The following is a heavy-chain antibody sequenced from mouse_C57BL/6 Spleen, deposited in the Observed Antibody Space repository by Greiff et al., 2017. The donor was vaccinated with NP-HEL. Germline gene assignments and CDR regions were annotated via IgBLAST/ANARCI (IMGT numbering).Heavy chain of an antibody. J-gene: IGHJ4*01. D-gene: IGHD2-12*01. CDR3: ARYYSTREYYAIDY. CDR1: GYTFTSYW. CDR2: IYPGSGST. Sequence: QVQLQQPGAELVKPGASVKMSCKASGYTFTSYWITWVKQRPGQGLEWIGDIYPGSGSTNYNEKFKSKATLTVDTSSSTAYMQLSSLTSEDSAVYYCARYYSTREYYAIDYWGQGDSDTVSS. V-gene: IGHV1-55*01.